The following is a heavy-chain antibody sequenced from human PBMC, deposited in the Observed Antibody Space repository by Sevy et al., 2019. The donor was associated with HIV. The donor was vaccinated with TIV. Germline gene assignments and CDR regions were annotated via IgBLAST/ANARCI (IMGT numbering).Heavy chain of an antibody. J-gene: IGHJ4*02. D-gene: IGHD1-26*01. Sequence: GGSLRLSCAASGFAFYEYSMSWFRQAPGKGLEWVATFSFGCGKINYADSVNGRFTISRDNSKNSFYLQMDNLAVEDTALYYCAREGCSRPDDYWGQGTRVTVSS. CDR1: GFAFYEYS. CDR3: AREGCSRPDDY. CDR2: FSFGCGKI. V-gene: IGHV3-23*01.